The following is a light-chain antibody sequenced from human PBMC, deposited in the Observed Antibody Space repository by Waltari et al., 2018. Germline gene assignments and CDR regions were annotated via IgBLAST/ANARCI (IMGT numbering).Light chain of an antibody. CDR2: GNN. CDR1: TSNIGVGHD. J-gene: IGLJ2*01. CDR3: QSFDNMLSGGVV. Sequence: QSVLTQPPSVSGTPGQRVTISCSGSTSNIGVGHDVHWYQHLPGTAPKLLIYGNNNRPSGVPDRFSGSKSGTSASLAITGLQADDEADYFCQSFDNMLSGGVVFGGGTKLAVL. V-gene: IGLV1-40*01.